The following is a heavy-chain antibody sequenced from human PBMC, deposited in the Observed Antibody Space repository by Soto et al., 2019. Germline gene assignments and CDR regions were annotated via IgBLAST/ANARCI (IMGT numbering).Heavy chain of an antibody. D-gene: IGHD5-12*01. Sequence: GASVKVSCKASGYTFTSYGVSWVRQAPGQGLEWMGWISAYNGNTNYAQKLQDRVTMTTDTSTSTAYMELRSLRSDDTAVYYCARGVLRGSYLLSFDYWGQGTLVTVSS. CDR1: GYTFTSYG. J-gene: IGHJ4*02. CDR3: ARGVLRGSYLLSFDY. V-gene: IGHV1-18*01. CDR2: ISAYNGNT.